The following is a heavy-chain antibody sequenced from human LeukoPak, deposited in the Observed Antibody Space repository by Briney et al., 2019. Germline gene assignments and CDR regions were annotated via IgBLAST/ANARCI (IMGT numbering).Heavy chain of an antibody. CDR2: ISAYNGNA. V-gene: IGHV1-18*01. J-gene: IGHJ4*02. Sequence: SVKVSCKASGYTFSTYGINWVRQAPGQGAEWMGWISAYNGNANYAQKLQGRVTMTTDTSTSTAYMELRSLRSDDTAVYYCARDRLRDGYNPAAVDYWGQGTLVTVSS. D-gene: IGHD5-24*01. CDR3: ARDRLRDGYNPAAVDY. CDR1: GYTFSTYG.